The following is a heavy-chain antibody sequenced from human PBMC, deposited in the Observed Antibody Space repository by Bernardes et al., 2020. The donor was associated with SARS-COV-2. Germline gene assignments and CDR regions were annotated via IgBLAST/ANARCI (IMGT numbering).Heavy chain of an antibody. V-gene: IGHV3-74*01. CDR3: VRSAFSGGSGYFFDS. CDR1: GFTFSSYW. CDR2: INNDGRTI. J-gene: IGHJ4*02. Sequence: GRSRRLSCAASGFTFSSYWIHWVRQVPGKGLVWVSRINNDGRTITYADAVKGRFIISRDNAKNTLYLQMNSMRVEDAAMYYCVRSAFSGGSGYFFDSWGQGTLVTVSS. D-gene: IGHD3-22*01.